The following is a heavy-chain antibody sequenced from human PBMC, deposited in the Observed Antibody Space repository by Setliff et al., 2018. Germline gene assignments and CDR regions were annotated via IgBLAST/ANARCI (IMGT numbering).Heavy chain of an antibody. V-gene: IGHV4-59*01. Sequence: PSETLSLTCSVSGGSISNYYWSWIRQSPGKGLEWIGYIYNGGSTDYNPSVKSRVTISLDTSKNQFALNLKSVTAADTAVYYCARDRTAYSYGLDVWGQGTTVTVSS. CDR1: GGSISNYY. CDR3: ARDRTAYSYGLDV. CDR2: IYNGGST. J-gene: IGHJ6*02. D-gene: IGHD5-18*01.